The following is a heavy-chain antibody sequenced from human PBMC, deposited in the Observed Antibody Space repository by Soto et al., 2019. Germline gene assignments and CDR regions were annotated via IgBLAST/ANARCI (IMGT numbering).Heavy chain of an antibody. CDR3: ARGRGVLLWFGEYLTQAH. Sequence: QVQLQQWGAGLLKPSETLSITCAVYGGSFSGYYWSWIRQPPGKRLEWIGEINHSGSTNYNPSLKSRVTISVDTSKNQFSLKLSSVTAADTAVYHCARGRGVLLWFGEYLTQAHWGQTTLVTVSS. J-gene: IGHJ4*02. D-gene: IGHD3-10*01. CDR2: INHSGST. CDR1: GGSFSGYY. V-gene: IGHV4-34*01.